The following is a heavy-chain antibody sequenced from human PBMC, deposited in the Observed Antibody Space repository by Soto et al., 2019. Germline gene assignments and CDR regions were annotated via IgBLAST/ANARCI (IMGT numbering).Heavy chain of an antibody. J-gene: IGHJ4*02. CDR3: AMASGTGVGTTSY. Sequence: ASVKVSCKASGYTFTGYYMHWVRQAPGQGLEWMGWINPNSGGTNYAQKFQGWVTMTRDTSISTAYMELSRLRSDDTAVYYCAMASGTGVGTTSYWGQGTLVTVSS. V-gene: IGHV1-2*04. D-gene: IGHD1-26*01. CDR2: INPNSGGT. CDR1: GYTFTGYY.